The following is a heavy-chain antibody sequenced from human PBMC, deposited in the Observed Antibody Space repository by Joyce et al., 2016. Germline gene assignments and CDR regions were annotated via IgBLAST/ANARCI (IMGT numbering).Heavy chain of an antibody. Sequence: QLVESGGGVVKPGGSLRLSGEASGSTFSSSSMSWFRQAPGKGMEWVAAISGTSYYRFHAEKVSGRFTVSRDNAKKTLYLQMNSLRAEDSAVFYCARGGISYYYAMDVWGQGTTVTVSS. V-gene: IGHV3-21*01. CDR3: ARGGISYYYAMDV. CDR2: ISGTSYYR. J-gene: IGHJ6*02. D-gene: IGHD3-16*01. CDR1: GSTFSSSS.